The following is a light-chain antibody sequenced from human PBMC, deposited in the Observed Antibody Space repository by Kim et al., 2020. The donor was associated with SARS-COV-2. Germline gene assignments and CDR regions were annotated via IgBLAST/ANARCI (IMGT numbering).Light chain of an antibody. CDR1: SSDIGGYYY. CDR3: SSYAGSNNLI. J-gene: IGLJ2*01. V-gene: IGLV2-8*03. CDR2: EVS. Sequence: GQSVTISCTGTSSDIGGYYYVSWYQQHPGKAPKLMIYEVSERPSGVPDRFFGSKSGNTASLTVSGLQAEDEADYYCSSYAGSNNLIFGGGTQLTVL.